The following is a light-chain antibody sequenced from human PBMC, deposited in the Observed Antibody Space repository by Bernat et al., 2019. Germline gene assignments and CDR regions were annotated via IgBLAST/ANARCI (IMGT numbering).Light chain of an antibody. J-gene: IGKJ2*01. CDR1: QSINNY. CDR3: QQSYSYPYT. CDR2: GAA. Sequence: DIQMTQSPSSLSASVGDRVTITCRASQSINNYLNWYQQKPGNAPQVLIYGAASLKGGVPSRFNGSGSGTDFTLTITGLQPDDFATYCCQQSYSYPYTFGQGTKLEIK. V-gene: IGKV1-39*01.